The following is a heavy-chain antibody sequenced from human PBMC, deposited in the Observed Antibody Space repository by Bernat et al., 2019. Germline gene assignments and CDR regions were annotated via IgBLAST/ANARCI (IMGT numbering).Heavy chain of an antibody. CDR1: GFTFSSYS. J-gene: IGHJ4*02. CDR2: ISSSSTI. D-gene: IGHD2-2*01. V-gene: IGHV3-48*01. CDR3: ARDFSGGKPYQLLCPPSFDY. Sequence: EVQLVESGGGLVQPGGSLRLSCAASGFTFSSYSMNWVRQAPGKGLEWVSYISSSSTIYYADSVKGRFTISRDNAKNSLYLQMNSLRAEDTAVYYCARDFSGGKPYQLLCPPSFDYWGQGTLVTVSS.